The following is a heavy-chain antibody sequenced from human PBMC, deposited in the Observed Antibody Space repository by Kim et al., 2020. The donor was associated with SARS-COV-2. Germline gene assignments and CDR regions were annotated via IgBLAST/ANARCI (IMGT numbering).Heavy chain of an antibody. J-gene: IGHJ4*02. V-gene: IGHV4-4*02. D-gene: IGHD3-16*02. Sequence: KSRVTISVDKSKNQFSLKLSSVTAADTAVYYCARGGYDYIWGSYRALFDYWGQGTLVTVSS. CDR3: ARGGYDYIWGSYRALFDY.